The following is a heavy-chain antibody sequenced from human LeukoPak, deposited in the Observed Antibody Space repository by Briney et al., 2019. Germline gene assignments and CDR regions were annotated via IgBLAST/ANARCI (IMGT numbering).Heavy chain of an antibody. V-gene: IGHV1-8*01. J-gene: IGHJ4*02. CDR2: INPNSGGT. D-gene: IGHD6-13*01. CDR1: GYTFTSYG. CDR3: ARAGAAARSYYGY. Sequence: ASVKVSCKASGYTFTSYGISWVRQAPGQGLEWMGWINPNSGGTNYAQKFQGRVTMTRNTSISTAYMELSSLRSEDTAVYYCARAGAAARSYYGYWGQGTLVTVSS.